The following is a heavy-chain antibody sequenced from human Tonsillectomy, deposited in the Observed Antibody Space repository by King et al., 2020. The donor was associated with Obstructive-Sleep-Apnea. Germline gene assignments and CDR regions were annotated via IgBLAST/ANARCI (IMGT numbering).Heavy chain of an antibody. V-gene: IGHV3-21*01. CDR2: ISSSSSYI. J-gene: IGHJ4*02. CDR3: ARSPNTAALDY. D-gene: IGHD5-18*01. Sequence: QLVQSGGGLVKPGGSLRLSCAASGFTFSSYSMNWVRQAPGKGLEWVSSISSSSSYIYYAASGKGRLTISRDNATNSLYLQMNSLRAEDTAVYYCARSPNTAALDYWGQGTLVTVSS. CDR1: GFTFSSYS.